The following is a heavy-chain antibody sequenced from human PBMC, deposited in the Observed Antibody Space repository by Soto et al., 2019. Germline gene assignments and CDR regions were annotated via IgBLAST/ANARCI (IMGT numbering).Heavy chain of an antibody. CDR3: ERGGGRYRDFDY. Sequence: VGSLRLSCAASGFTFSSYDMHWVRQATGKGLEWVSAIGTAGDTYYPGSVKGRFTISRENAKNSLYLQMNSLRAGDTAVYYCERGGGRYRDFDYWGQGTLVTVSS. CDR2: IGTAGDT. V-gene: IGHV3-13*01. CDR1: GFTFSSYD. J-gene: IGHJ4*02. D-gene: IGHD2-15*01.